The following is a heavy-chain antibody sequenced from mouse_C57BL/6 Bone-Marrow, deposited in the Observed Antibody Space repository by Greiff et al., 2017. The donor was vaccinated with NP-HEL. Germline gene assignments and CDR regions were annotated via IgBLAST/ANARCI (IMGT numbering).Heavy chain of an antibody. D-gene: IGHD2-2*01. J-gene: IGHJ1*03. Sequence: EVMLVESGGGLVQPGGSLKLSCAASGFTFSDYYMYWVRQTPEKRLEWVAYISNGGGSTYYPDTVKGRFTISRDNAKNTLYLQMSRLKSEDTAMYYCARHEGYDPYWYFDVWGTGTTVTVSS. CDR1: GFTFSDYY. CDR2: ISNGGGST. CDR3: ARHEGYDPYWYFDV. V-gene: IGHV5-12*01.